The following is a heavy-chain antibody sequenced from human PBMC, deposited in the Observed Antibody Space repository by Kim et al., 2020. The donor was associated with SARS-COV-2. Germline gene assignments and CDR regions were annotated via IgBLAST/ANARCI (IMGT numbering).Heavy chain of an antibody. Sequence: GGSLRLSCAASGFTFSSYAMSWVRQAPGKGLEWVSAISGSGGSTYYADSVKGRFTISRDNSKNTLYLQMNSLRAEDTAVYYCAKYPPNDYGDYDEKYYFDYWGQGTLVTVSS. CDR2: ISGSGGST. J-gene: IGHJ4*02. D-gene: IGHD4-17*01. CDR3: AKYPPNDYGDYDEKYYFDY. CDR1: GFTFSSYA. V-gene: IGHV3-23*01.